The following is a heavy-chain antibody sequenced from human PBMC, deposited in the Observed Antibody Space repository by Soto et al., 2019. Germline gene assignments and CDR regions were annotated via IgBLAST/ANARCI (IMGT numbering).Heavy chain of an antibody. V-gene: IGHV4-59*01. J-gene: IGHJ4*02. CDR2: IYYSGST. Sequence: SETLSLTCTVSGGSISSYYWSWIRQPPGKGLEWIGYIYYSGSTNYNPSLKSRVTISVDTSKNQFSLKLSSVTAADTAVYYCARDPAVEADTVGATGWFDYWGQGTLVTVSS. CDR3: ARDPAVEADTVGATGWFDY. D-gene: IGHD1-26*01. CDR1: GGSISSYY.